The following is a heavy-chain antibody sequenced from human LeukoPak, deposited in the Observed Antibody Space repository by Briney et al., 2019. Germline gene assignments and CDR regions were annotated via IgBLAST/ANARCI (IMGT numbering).Heavy chain of an antibody. D-gene: IGHD6-19*01. J-gene: IGHJ4*02. Sequence: ASVKVSCKASGYTFTGYYMHWVRQAPGQGLEWMGWINPNSGGTNYAQKFQGRVTITADKSTSTAYMELSSLRSEDTAVYYCARDLPPLSSSGWYTGFDYWGQGTLVTVSS. CDR2: INPNSGGT. CDR1: GYTFTGYY. V-gene: IGHV1-2*02. CDR3: ARDLPPLSSSGWYTGFDY.